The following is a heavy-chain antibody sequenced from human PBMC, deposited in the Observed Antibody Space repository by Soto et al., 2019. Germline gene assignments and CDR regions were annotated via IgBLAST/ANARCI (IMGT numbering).Heavy chain of an antibody. D-gene: IGHD2-15*01. Sequence: SETLSLTCTVSGGSISSGGYYWSLIRQHPGKGLEWIGYIYYSGSTYYNPSLKSRVTISVDTSKNQFSLKLSSVTAADTAVYYCARDIARDYYYGMDVWGQGTTVTVSS. CDR2: IYYSGST. CDR1: GGSISSGGYY. J-gene: IGHJ6*02. V-gene: IGHV4-31*03. CDR3: ARDIARDYYYGMDV.